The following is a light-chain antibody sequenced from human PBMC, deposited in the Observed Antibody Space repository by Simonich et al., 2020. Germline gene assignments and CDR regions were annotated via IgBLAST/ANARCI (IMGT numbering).Light chain of an antibody. CDR1: QSVLCSSNNKNY. Sequence: DIVMTQSPDSLAVSLGERATINCKSSQSVLCSSNNKNYFAWYQQKPGQPPKLLIYWAATRESGVPDRFSGSGSGTDFTLTISSLQAEDVAVYYCQQYYSTPYTFGQGTKLEIK. J-gene: IGKJ2*01. CDR3: QQYYSTPYT. V-gene: IGKV4-1*01. CDR2: WAA.